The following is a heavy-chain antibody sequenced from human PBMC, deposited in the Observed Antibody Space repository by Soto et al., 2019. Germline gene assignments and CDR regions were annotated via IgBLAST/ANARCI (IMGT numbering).Heavy chain of an antibody. J-gene: IGHJ1*01. CDR3: ASPPDRYSTDIVRAEYFQH. CDR1: GFTVSSNY. D-gene: IGHD6-13*01. Sequence: GGSLRLSCAASGFTVSSNYMSWVRQAPGKGLEWVSVIYSGGSTYYADSEKGRFTISRHNSKNTLYLQMNSLRAEDTAVYYCASPPDRYSTDIVRAEYFQHWGQGTLVTVSS. CDR2: IYSGGST. V-gene: IGHV3-53*04.